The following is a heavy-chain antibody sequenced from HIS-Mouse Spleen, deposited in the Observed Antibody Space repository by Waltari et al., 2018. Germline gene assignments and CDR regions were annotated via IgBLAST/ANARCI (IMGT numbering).Heavy chain of an antibody. Sequence: QLQLQESGPGLVKPSEPLSLTCTVSGGSISSRSYSWGLIRQPPGKGLEWIGSIYYSGSTYYNPSLKSRVTISVDTSKNQFSLKLSSVTAADTAVYYCAREIPYSSSWYDWYFDLWGRGTLVTVSS. J-gene: IGHJ2*01. V-gene: IGHV4-39*07. D-gene: IGHD6-13*01. CDR2: IYYSGST. CDR1: GGSISSRSYS. CDR3: AREIPYSSSWYDWYFDL.